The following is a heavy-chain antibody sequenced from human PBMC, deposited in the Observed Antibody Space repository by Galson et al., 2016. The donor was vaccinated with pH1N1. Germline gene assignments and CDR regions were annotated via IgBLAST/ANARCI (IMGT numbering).Heavy chain of an antibody. CDR3: AREVWLRRGYYIDH. Sequence: CAISGDSVSSSSDTWNWIRQSPRRGLEWLGRIYHRSKWYYEYAPSLQVRLRISPDTSSNQLSLHLNSVTLDDAAVYYCAREVWLRRGYYIDHWGQGSLVTVSS. CDR2: IYHRSKWYY. V-gene: IGHV6-1*01. CDR1: GDSVSSSSDT. D-gene: IGHD3-3*01. J-gene: IGHJ4*02.